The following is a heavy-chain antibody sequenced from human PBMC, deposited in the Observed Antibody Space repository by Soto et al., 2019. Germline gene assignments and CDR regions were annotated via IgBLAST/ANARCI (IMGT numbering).Heavy chain of an antibody. CDR3: ARGRGVVPADIMDY. J-gene: IGHJ4*02. D-gene: IGHD2-2*02. CDR2: IIPIFGTA. V-gene: IGHV1-69*13. Sequence: ASVKVPSKASGGSFSSYAISWLRHSPGQGLEWMGGIIPIFGTANYAQKFQGRVTITADESTSTAYMELSSLRSEDTAVYYCARGRGVVPADIMDYWGQGTLVTVYS. CDR1: GGSFSSYA.